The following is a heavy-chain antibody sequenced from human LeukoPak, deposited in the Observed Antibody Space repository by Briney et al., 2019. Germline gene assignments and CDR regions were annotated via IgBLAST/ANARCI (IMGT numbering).Heavy chain of an antibody. D-gene: IGHD5-18*01. CDR2: IRYDGSNK. CDR3: AKDRGYSPCPYT. CDR1: GFTFSSYG. V-gene: IGHV3-30*02. Sequence: GGSLRLSCAASGFTFSSYGMHWVRQAPGKGLEWVAFIRYDGSNKYYADSVKGRFTISRDNSKNTLYLQMNSLRAEDTAVYYCAKDRGYSPCPYTWGQGTLVTVFS. J-gene: IGHJ5*02.